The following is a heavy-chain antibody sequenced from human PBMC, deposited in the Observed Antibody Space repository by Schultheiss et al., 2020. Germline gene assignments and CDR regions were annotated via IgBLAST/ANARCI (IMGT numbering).Heavy chain of an antibody. J-gene: IGHJ4*02. CDR2: ITASGGYT. D-gene: IGHD3-9*01. Sequence: GGSLRLSCAASGFSFSDNYMSWVRQAPGKGLEWVSFITASGGYTKYAESVTGRFTISRDNARNSLDLQMTGLRTDDTAVYYCARGLLAYDILTGLFDLWGQG. V-gene: IGHV3-11*05. CDR1: GFSFSDNY. CDR3: ARGLLAYDILTGLFDL.